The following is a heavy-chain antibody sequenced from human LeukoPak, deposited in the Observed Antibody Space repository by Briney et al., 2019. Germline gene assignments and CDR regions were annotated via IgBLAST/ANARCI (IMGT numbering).Heavy chain of an antibody. V-gene: IGHV3-13*01. J-gene: IGHJ6*02. CDR2: IGTAGDT. D-gene: IGHD2-21*02. Sequence: GGSLRLSCAASGFTFSSYDMHWVRPATGKGLEWVSAIGTAGDTYYQYSVKGRFTISRENAKNSLYLQMNSLRAGDTAVYYCERAHCGGDCYGYYYYYGMDVWGQGTTVTVSS. CDR1: GFTFSSYD. CDR3: ERAHCGGDCYGYYYYYGMDV.